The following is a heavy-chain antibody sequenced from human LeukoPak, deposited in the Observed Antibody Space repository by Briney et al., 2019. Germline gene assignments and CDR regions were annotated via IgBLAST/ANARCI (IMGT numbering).Heavy chain of an antibody. V-gene: IGHV1-69*01. J-gene: IGHJ4*02. CDR1: GGTFSSYA. Sequence: SSVKVSCKASGGTFSSYAISWVRQAPGQGLEWMGGIIPIFGTANYAQKFQGRVTITADESTSTAYMELSSLRSEDTAVYYCARDHYYYDSSGYLDYWGQGTLVTVSS. CDR2: IIPIFGTA. D-gene: IGHD3-22*01. CDR3: ARDHYYYDSSGYLDY.